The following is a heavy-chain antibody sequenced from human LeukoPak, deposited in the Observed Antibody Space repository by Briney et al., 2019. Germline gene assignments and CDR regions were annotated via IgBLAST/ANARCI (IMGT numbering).Heavy chain of an antibody. D-gene: IGHD3-22*01. V-gene: IGHV4-30-4*01. CDR3: ARPYYYDSRIDP. CDR1: GGSINSGDYY. CDR2: MYYSGST. J-gene: IGHJ5*02. Sequence: SQTLSLTCTVSGGSINSGDYYWSWIRQPPGKGLEWIAYMYYSGSTYYNPSLKSRVTMSADTSKNQLSLKLSSVTAADTAVYYCARPYYYDSRIDPWGQGILVTVSS.